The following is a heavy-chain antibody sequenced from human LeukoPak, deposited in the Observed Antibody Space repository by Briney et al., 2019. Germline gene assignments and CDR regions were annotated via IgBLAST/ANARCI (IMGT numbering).Heavy chain of an antibody. Sequence: SVKVSCKASGGTFSSYAISWVRQAPGQGLEWMGGIIPIFGTANYAQKFQGRVTITADESTSTAYMELSSLRSEDTAAYYCAKGVDIWFGEYNWFDPWGQGTLVTVSS. J-gene: IGHJ5*02. D-gene: IGHD3-10*01. CDR2: IIPIFGTA. CDR1: GGTFSSYA. CDR3: AKGVDIWFGEYNWFDP. V-gene: IGHV1-69*13.